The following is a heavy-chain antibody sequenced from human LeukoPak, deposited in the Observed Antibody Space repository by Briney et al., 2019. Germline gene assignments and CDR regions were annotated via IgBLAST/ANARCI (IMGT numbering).Heavy chain of an antibody. D-gene: IGHD2-15*01. CDR1: GFTVSSNY. V-gene: IGHV3-53*01. CDR2: IYSSGST. J-gene: IGHJ6*02. CDR3: AKDLGSAITSALALDV. Sequence: GGSLRLSCAASGFTVSSNYMSWVRQAPGKGLEWVSVIYSSGSTYYADSVKGRFTISRDNRKNLLHLQMNSLRPDDSAVYYCAKDLGSAITSALALDVWGQGTTVTVSS.